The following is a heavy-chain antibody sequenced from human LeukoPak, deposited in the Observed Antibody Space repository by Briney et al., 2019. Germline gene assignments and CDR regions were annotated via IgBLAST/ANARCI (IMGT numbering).Heavy chain of an antibody. CDR2: FDPEDGET. J-gene: IGHJ5*02. V-gene: IGHV1-24*01. CDR3: ARTPSGGGSHWFDP. CDR1: GYTLTELS. D-gene: IGHD2-15*01. Sequence: ASVKVSCKVSGYTLTELSMHWVRQAPGKGLEWMGGFDPEDGETIYAQKFQGRVTMTEDTSTDTAYMELSSLRSEDTAVYYCARTPSGGGSHWFDPWGQGTLVTVSS.